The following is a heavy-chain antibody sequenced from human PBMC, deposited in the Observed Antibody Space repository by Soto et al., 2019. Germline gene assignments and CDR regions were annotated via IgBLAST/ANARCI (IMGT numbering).Heavy chain of an antibody. CDR3: ATDYYGSSAYYYDYFDY. V-gene: IGHV4-34*01. CDR2: INHSGST. D-gene: IGHD3-22*01. CDR1: GGSFSDYY. Sequence: SETLSLTCAVYGGSFSDYYWSWIRQPPGKGLVWIGEINHSGSTNYNPSLKSRVTMSVDTSKNQFSLRLSSVTAADAAVYYCATDYYGSSAYYYDYFDYWGQGTLVTVSS. J-gene: IGHJ4*02.